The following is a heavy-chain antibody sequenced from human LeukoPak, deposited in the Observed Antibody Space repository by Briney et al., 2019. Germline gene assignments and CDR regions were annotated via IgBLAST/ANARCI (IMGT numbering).Heavy chain of an antibody. J-gene: IGHJ4*02. V-gene: IGHV3-30*04. CDR2: ISYDGSNK. Sequence: GGSLRLSCAASGFTFSSYAMDWVRQAPGKGLEWVAVISYDGSNKYYADSVKGRFTISRDNSKNTLYLQMNSLINEDTAVYFCAKDLSGGYHSYYFDFWGQGTPVTVSS. CDR3: AKDLSGGYHSYYFDF. D-gene: IGHD5-18*01. CDR1: GFTFSSYA.